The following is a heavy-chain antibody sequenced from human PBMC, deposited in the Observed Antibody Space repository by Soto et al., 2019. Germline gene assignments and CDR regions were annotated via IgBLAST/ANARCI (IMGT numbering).Heavy chain of an antibody. J-gene: IGHJ6*02. D-gene: IGHD3-3*01. CDR3: AKDVYTIFGPYYYYGMDV. Sequence: RVSLRLSFAASRFTLSSYAMTWARQAPGKGLEWVSAISGSGGSTYYADSVKGRFTISRDNSKNTLYLQMNSLRAEDTAVYYCAKDVYTIFGPYYYYGMDVWGQGTTVTVSS. CDR2: ISGSGGST. V-gene: IGHV3-23*01. CDR1: RFTLSSYA.